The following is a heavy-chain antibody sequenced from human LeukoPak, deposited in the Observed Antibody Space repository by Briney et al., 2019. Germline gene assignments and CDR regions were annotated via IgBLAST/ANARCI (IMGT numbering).Heavy chain of an antibody. V-gene: IGHV4-39*07. CDR1: GGSISSSSYY. D-gene: IGHD6-19*01. CDR3: ARGLIAVAVDY. J-gene: IGHJ4*02. CDR2: IYYSGST. Sequence: SETLSLTCTVSGGSISSSSYYWGWIRQPPGKGLEWIGSIYYSGSTYYNPSFKSRVTISVDTSKNQFSLKLSSVTAADTAVYYCARGLIAVAVDYWGQGTLVTVSS.